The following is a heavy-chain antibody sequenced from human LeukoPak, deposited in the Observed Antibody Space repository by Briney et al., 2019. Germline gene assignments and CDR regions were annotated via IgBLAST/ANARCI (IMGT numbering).Heavy chain of an antibody. J-gene: IGHJ4*02. CDR3: ARVNYFDSSGYFYEEF. D-gene: IGHD3-22*01. CDR1: GGSISSYY. CDR2: IYYSGST. Sequence: PSETLSLTCTVSGGSISSYYWSWIRQPPGKGLEWIGYIYYSGSTNYNPSLKSRVTISVDTSKNQFSLKLSFVTAADTAVYYCARVNYFDSSGYFYEEFWGQGTLVTVSS. V-gene: IGHV4-59*01.